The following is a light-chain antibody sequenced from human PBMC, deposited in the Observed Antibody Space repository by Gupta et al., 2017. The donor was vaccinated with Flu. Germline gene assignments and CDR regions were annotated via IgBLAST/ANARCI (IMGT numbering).Light chain of an antibody. V-gene: IGKV3-15*01. J-gene: IGKJ4*01. CDR1: ESVSSK. Sequence: PGTLSVSPGERATLSCRASESVSSKLAWYQHKRGQAPRLLIYGASTRASGIPVRFSGSGSGTEFTLTISSLQSEDFAVYHCQQDNDWPLSFGGGTKVEIK. CDR3: QQDNDWPLS. CDR2: GAS.